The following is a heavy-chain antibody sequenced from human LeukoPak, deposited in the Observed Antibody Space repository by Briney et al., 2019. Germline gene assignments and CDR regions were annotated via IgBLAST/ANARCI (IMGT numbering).Heavy chain of an antibody. Sequence: SVKVSCKASGGSFSSYAISWVRQAPGQGLEWMGGIIPLFGAPNYAQKFQGRVTITADKSTTTAYMELGSLRSDDTAVYYCARVLLWFGEFGGYYYYMDVWGKGTTVTISS. CDR3: ARVLLWFGEFGGYYYYMDV. CDR2: IIPLFGAP. CDR1: GGSFSSYA. D-gene: IGHD3-10*01. J-gene: IGHJ6*03. V-gene: IGHV1-69*06.